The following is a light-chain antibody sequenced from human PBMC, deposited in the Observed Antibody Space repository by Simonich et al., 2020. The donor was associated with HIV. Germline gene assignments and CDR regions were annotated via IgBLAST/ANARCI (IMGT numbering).Light chain of an antibody. CDR2: EVT. Sequence: QSALTQPPSASGSPGQSVTISCTGTSSYVGGYNYVSWYQQHPGKAPKIMLFEVTNRPSGVPDRFSGSKSGNTASLTVSGLKPEDEADYYCTSYAGSHNWVFGGGTKLTVL. V-gene: IGLV2-8*01. CDR1: SSYVGGYNY. CDR3: TSYAGSHNWV. J-gene: IGLJ3*02.